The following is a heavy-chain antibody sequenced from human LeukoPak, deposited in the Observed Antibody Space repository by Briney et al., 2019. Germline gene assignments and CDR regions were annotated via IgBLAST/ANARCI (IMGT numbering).Heavy chain of an antibody. Sequence: GGTLRLSCAASGFTFSSYGMSWVRQAPGKGLEWVSAISGSGGSTYYAGSVKGRFTISRDNSKNTLYLQMNSLRAEDTAVYYCAKIGGYYGGNMGSIDYWGQGTLVTVSS. D-gene: IGHD4-23*01. CDR1: GFTFSSYG. J-gene: IGHJ4*02. CDR3: AKIGGYYGGNMGSIDY. CDR2: ISGSGGST. V-gene: IGHV3-23*01.